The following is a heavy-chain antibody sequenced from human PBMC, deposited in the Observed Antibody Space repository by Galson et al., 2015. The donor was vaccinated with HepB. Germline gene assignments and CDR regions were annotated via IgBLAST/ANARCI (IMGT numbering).Heavy chain of an antibody. V-gene: IGHV3-53*04. CDR1: EFTAGSSY. CDR2: IYNGGTT. D-gene: IGHD6-19*01. J-gene: IGHJ1*01. CDR3: ARAHTNGWLAIEH. Sequence: SLRLSCAVSEFTAGSSYMTWVRQAPGKGLESVSVIYNGGTTKYADSVKGRFTNSRHSSSNSVYLQMNSLRAEDTAVYYCARAHTNGWLAIEHWGQGTLVTVSS.